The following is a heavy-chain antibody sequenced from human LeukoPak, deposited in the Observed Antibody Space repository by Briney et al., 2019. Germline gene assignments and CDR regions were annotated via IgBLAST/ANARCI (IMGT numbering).Heavy chain of an antibody. V-gene: IGHV4-38-2*02. CDR2: IYHSGST. D-gene: IGHD3-10*01. CDR3: ARGLTYYYGSGSYYRPEYFDY. Sequence: SETLSLTCTVSGYSISSGYYWGWIRQPPGKGLEWIGSIYHSGSTYYNPSLKSRVTISVDTSKNQFSLKLSSVTAADTAVYYCARGLTYYYGSGSYYRPEYFDYWGQGTLVTVSS. J-gene: IGHJ4*02. CDR1: GYSISSGYY.